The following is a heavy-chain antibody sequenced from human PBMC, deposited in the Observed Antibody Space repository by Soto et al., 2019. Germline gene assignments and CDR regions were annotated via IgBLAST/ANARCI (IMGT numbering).Heavy chain of an antibody. V-gene: IGHV3-74*01. D-gene: IGHD3-10*01. Sequence: GGSLRLSCAASGFTFSGSWMHWVRQAPGKGLVWVSRINDDGSATSYADFVKGRFTISRDNAKDTLFLQMNGLRAEDTAVYYCARGIFGSGTANDYWGQGTLVTVSS. J-gene: IGHJ4*02. CDR2: INDDGSAT. CDR1: GFTFSGSW. CDR3: ARGIFGSGTANDY.